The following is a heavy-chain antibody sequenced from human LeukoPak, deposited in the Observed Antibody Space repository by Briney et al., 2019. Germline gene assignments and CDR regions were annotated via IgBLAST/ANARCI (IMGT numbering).Heavy chain of an antibody. CDR2: IWYDGSNK. Sequence: GGSLRLSCEASGFTFSSYGLHWVRQAPGKGPEWVAVIWYDGSNKYYADSVKGRFTISRDNSKNTLYLQMNSLRAEDTAVYYCARLVGWGTWGQGTLVTVSS. CDR3: ARLVGWGT. D-gene: IGHD3-16*01. CDR1: GFTFSSYG. J-gene: IGHJ5*02. V-gene: IGHV3-33*01.